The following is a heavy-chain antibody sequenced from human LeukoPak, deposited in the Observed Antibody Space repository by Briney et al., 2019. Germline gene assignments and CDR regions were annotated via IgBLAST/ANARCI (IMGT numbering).Heavy chain of an antibody. CDR1: GGSLSSSSYY. CDR3: AREVMAVAGTSPNFDY. D-gene: IGHD6-19*01. Sequence: PSETLSLTCTVSGGSLSSSSYYWGWLRQPPGKGLEWVGSIYYSGSTYYNPSLKSRVTISVDTSKNQFSLKLSSVTAADTAVYYCAREVMAVAGTSPNFDYWGQGTLVTVSS. J-gene: IGHJ4*02. V-gene: IGHV4-39*07. CDR2: IYYSGST.